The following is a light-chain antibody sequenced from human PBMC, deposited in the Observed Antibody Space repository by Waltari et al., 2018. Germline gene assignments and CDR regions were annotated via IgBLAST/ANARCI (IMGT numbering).Light chain of an antibody. CDR2: GAS. V-gene: IGKV1-39*01. CDR3: QQSLKTPIT. Sequence: DIEMTQSPSSLSESVGDRVTMPCRASQNIRTYLNWYQQKPGKAPKVLIYGASNLQSGVPSRFSGSGSGTDFSLTISSLQPEDFATYYCQQSLKTPITFGQGTRLQIK. CDR1: QNIRTY. J-gene: IGKJ5*01.